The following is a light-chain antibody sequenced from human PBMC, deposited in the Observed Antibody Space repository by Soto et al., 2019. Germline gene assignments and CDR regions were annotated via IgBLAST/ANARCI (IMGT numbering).Light chain of an antibody. CDR2: DAS. Sequence: EIVLTQSPATLSLSPGERAPLSCGASQSVSSSYLAWYQQKPGLAPRLLIYDASSRATGIPDRFSGSGSGTDFTLTISRREPEDFAGDYCQQYGSAPRTFGQGTKVEIK. CDR3: QQYGSAPRT. V-gene: IGKV3D-20*01. J-gene: IGKJ1*01. CDR1: QSVSSSY.